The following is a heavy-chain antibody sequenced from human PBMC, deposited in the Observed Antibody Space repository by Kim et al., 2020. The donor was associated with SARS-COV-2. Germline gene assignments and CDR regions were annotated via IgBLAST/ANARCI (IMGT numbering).Heavy chain of an antibody. V-gene: IGHV3-23*01. CDR1: GFTFSSYA. D-gene: IGHD2-15*01. CDR3: AKDLSGRGRLLLTYYYYGMDV. CDR2: ISGSGGST. J-gene: IGHJ6*02. Sequence: GGSLRLSCAASGFTFSSYAMSWVRQAPGKGLEWVSAISGSGGSTYYADSVKGRFTISRDNSKNTLYLQMNSLRAEDTAVYYCAKDLSGRGRLLLTYYYYGMDVWGQGTTVTVSS.